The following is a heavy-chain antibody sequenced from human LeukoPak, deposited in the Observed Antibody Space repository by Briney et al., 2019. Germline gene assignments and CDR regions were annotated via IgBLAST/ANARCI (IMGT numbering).Heavy chain of an antibody. CDR2: ISGSGGST. J-gene: IGHJ4*02. Sequence: PGGSLRLSFAASGFTFSSFDQQWVRQATGKGLEWVSAISGSGGSTYYADSVKGRFTISRDNSKNTLYLQMNSLRAEDTAVYYCAKDLYGGNPPYYFDYWGQGTLVTVSS. V-gene: IGHV3-23*01. CDR3: AKDLYGGNPPYYFDY. CDR1: GFTFSSFD. D-gene: IGHD2-15*01.